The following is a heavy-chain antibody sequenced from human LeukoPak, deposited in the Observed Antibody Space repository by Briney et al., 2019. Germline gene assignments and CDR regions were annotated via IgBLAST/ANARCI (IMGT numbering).Heavy chain of an antibody. V-gene: IGHV3-48*04. D-gene: IGHD4-23*01. CDR2: ISSSSSTI. J-gene: IGHJ4*02. CDR1: GFTFSSYS. CDR3: ARDPLATVVTHTDY. Sequence: QTGGSLRLSCAASGFTFSSYSMNWVRQAPGKGLEWVSYISSSSSTIYYADSVKGRFTISRDNAKNSLYLQMNSLRAEDTAVYYCARDPLATVVTHTDYWGQGTLVTVSS.